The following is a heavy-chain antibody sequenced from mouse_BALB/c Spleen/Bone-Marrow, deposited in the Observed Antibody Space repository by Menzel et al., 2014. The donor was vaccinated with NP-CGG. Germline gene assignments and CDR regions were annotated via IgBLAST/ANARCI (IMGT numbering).Heavy chain of an antibody. V-gene: IGHV3-2*02. Sequence: VQLKESGPGPVKPSPSLSLTRTVTGYSITSDYAWNWIRQFPGNKLEWMGYISYSANTNYNPSLKSRISITRDTSKNQFFLQLNSVTAEDTATYYCTRGTTAGFAYWGLGTLVTVSA. CDR1: GYSITSDYA. CDR2: ISYSANT. CDR3: TRGTTAGFAY. D-gene: IGHD1-2*01. J-gene: IGHJ3*01.